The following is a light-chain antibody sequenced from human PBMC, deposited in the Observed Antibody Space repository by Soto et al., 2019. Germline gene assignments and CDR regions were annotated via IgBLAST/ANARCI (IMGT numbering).Light chain of an antibody. CDR3: QQYNSFPWT. J-gene: IGKJ1*01. CDR2: KAS. Sequence: DIQMTQSPSALSASVGDRVTITCRAGQSISSWLAWYQQKPGKAPNLLIYKASSLESGVPSTFSGSGSGTEFTLTIHSLQPDDFATYYCQQYNSFPWTFGQGTKVEIK. CDR1: QSISSW. V-gene: IGKV1-5*03.